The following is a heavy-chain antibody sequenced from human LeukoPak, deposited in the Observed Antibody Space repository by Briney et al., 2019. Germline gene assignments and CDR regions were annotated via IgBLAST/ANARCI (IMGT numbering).Heavy chain of an antibody. CDR3: ARTLDYYDSSGYH. CDR1: GFTFSSYA. CDR2: ISYDGSNK. J-gene: IGHJ4*02. D-gene: IGHD3-22*01. Sequence: GRSLRLSCAASGFTFSSYAMHWVRQAPGKGLEWVAVISYDGSNKYYADSVKGRFTISRDNAKNSLYLQMNSLRAEDTAVYYCARTLDYYDSSGYHWGQGTLVTVSS. V-gene: IGHV3-30*04.